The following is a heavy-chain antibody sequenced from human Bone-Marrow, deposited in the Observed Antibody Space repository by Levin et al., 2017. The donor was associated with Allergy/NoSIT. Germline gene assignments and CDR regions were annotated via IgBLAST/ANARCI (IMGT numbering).Heavy chain of an antibody. CDR1: GFTFSNAW. D-gene: IGHD2-21*02. J-gene: IGHJ4*02. CDR3: TTDAYCGGDSYRPHY. V-gene: IGHV3-15*01. CDR2: IKSKTDGGTT. Sequence: GGSLRLSCAASGFTFSNAWMSWVRQAPGKGLEWVGRIKSKTDGGTTDYAAPVKGRFTISRDDSKNTLYLQMNSLKTEDTAVYYCTTDAYCGGDSYRPHYRGQGTLVTVSS.